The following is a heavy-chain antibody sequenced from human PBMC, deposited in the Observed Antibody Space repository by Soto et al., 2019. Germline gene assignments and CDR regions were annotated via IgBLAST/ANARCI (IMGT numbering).Heavy chain of an antibody. D-gene: IGHD2-2*01. CDR1: GDSVSSNSAA. Sequence: QTLSLTCAISGDSVSSNSAAWNWIRQSTSRGLEWLGRTYYRSKWYNDYAVSVKSRITINPDTSKNQFSLQLNSVTPEDTAVYYCARDRDIVVVPSASYHYGISVWGQGSSVTVSS. J-gene: IGHJ6*02. CDR3: ARDRDIVVVPSASYHYGISV. CDR2: TYYRSKWYN. V-gene: IGHV6-1*01.